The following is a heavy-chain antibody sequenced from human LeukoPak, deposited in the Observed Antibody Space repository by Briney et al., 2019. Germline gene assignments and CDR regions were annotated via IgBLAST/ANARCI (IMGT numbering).Heavy chain of an antibody. CDR2: MNPNSGDT. CDR3: ARISYSGGVDY. V-gene: IGHV1-8*01. Sequence: ASVKVSCKASGYTFTNNHINWVRQATGQGLEWLGWMNPNSGDTGYAQKFQGRVTMTRDTSISTAYMELSSLRSEDTAVYYCARISYSGGVDYWGQGTLVTVSS. D-gene: IGHD1-26*01. CDR1: GYTFTNNH. J-gene: IGHJ4*02.